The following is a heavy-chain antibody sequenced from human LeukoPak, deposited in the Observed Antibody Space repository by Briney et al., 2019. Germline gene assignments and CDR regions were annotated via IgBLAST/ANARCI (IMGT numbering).Heavy chain of an antibody. J-gene: IGHJ5*02. CDR2: ISSSSSTI. V-gene: IGHV3-48*01. Sequence: GGTLRLSCAASGFTFSSYSMNWVRQAPGKGLEWVSYISSSSSTIYYADSVKGRFTISRDNAKNSLYLQMNSLRAEDTAVYYCARDKGSSWNFGWFDPWGQGTLVTVSS. D-gene: IGHD6-13*01. CDR1: GFTFSSYS. CDR3: ARDKGSSWNFGWFDP.